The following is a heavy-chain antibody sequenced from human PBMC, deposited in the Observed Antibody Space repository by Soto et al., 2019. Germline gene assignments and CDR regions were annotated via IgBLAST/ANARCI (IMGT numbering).Heavy chain of an antibody. CDR1: GASISSGGYH. Sequence: KRSETLSLTCSVSGASISSGGYHWTWIRQHPGKGLEWIGYIYYTGSTYYNPSLKSRVTISEDTSKNQFSLNLSSVTAADTAVYYCARGDSSSSPYWYFDLWGRGTLVTVSS. CDR3: ARGDSSSSPYWYFDL. CDR2: IYYTGST. V-gene: IGHV4-31*03. D-gene: IGHD6-6*01. J-gene: IGHJ2*01.